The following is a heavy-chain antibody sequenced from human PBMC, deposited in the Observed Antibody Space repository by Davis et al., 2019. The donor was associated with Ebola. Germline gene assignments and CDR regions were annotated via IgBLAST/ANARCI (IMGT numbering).Heavy chain of an antibody. CDR2: IYSGGST. CDR1: GFTVSSNY. D-gene: IGHD2-15*01. CDR3: ARDQGYCSGGRCYSGYYYYGMDV. V-gene: IGHV3-53*01. J-gene: IGHJ6*02. Sequence: PGGSLRLSCAASGFTVSSNYMSWVRQAPGKGLEWVSVIYSGGSTYYADSVKGRFTISRDNSKNTLYLQMNSLRAEDTAVYYCARDQGYCSGGRCYSGYYYYGMDVWGQGTTVTVSS.